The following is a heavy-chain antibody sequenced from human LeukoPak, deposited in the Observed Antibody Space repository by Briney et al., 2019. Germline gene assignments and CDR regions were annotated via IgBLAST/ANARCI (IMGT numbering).Heavy chain of an antibody. Sequence: SDTLSLTCAVSGYSISSSNWWGWIRQPPGKGLEWIGYIYYSGSTYYNPSLKSRATMSVDTSKNQFSLKLSSVTAVDTAVYYCARSSGYGSTFFDYWGQGTLVTVSS. CDR2: IYYSGST. D-gene: IGHD5-12*01. J-gene: IGHJ4*02. V-gene: IGHV4-28*01. CDR1: GYSISSSNW. CDR3: ARSSGYGSTFFDY.